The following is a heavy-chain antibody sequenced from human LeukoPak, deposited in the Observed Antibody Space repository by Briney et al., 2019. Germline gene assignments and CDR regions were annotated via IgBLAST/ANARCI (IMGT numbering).Heavy chain of an antibody. D-gene: IGHD6-19*01. CDR1: GGSISSSNW. V-gene: IGHV4-4*02. Sequence: SETLSLTCAVSGGSISSSNWWSWVRQPPGKGLEWIGEIYHSGSTNDNPSLRSRVTISVDKSKNQFSLKLGSVTAADTAMYYCARVAVARLAYFDYWGQGTLVTVCS. CDR2: IYHSGST. J-gene: IGHJ4*02. CDR3: ARVAVARLAYFDY.